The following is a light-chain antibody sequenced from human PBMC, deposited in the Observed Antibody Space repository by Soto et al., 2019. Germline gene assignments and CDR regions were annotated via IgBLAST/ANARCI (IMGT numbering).Light chain of an antibody. CDR1: QSVTSY. J-gene: IGKJ3*01. V-gene: IGKV3-11*01. Sequence: NGLTQSPATLSLSPGERATLSCRASQSVTSYLAWYQQKPGQVPRLLIYDASNRATGSPARFSGSGSGTDFALTISSLEPEDFAVYYCQNRNNWVFGSGTKVDIK. CDR2: DAS. CDR3: QNRNNWV.